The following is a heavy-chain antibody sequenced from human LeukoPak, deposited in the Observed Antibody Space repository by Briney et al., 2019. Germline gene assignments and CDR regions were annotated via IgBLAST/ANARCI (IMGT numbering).Heavy chain of an antibody. CDR2: ISSRSSYI. CDR1: GFTFSSYS. Sequence: GGSLRLSCAASGFTFSSYSMNWVRQAPGKGLEWVSSISSRSSYIYYADSLKGRFTISRDNAKNSLYLQMNSLRAEDTAVYYCARESGYCSSTSCYSAFDIWGQGTMVTVSS. D-gene: IGHD2-2*01. J-gene: IGHJ3*02. V-gene: IGHV3-21*01. CDR3: ARESGYCSSTSCYSAFDI.